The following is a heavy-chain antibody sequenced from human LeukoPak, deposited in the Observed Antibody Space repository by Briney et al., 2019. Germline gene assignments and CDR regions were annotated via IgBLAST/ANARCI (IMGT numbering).Heavy chain of an antibody. CDR2: INHSGST. Sequence: SETLSLTCTVSGGSISSGSYYWSWIRQPPGKGLEWVGEINHSGSTNYNPSLKSRVTISVDTSKNQFSLKLSSVTAADTAVYYCARRPYSSAWPFNYWGQGTLVTVSS. CDR3: ARRPYSSAWPFNY. CDR1: GGSISSGSYY. J-gene: IGHJ4*02. V-gene: IGHV4-39*07. D-gene: IGHD6-25*01.